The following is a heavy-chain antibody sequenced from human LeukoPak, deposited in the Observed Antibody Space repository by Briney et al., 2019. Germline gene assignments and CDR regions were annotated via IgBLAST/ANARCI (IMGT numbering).Heavy chain of an antibody. D-gene: IGHD3-3*01. CDR3: ARGVGEEAYYFDY. V-gene: IGHV4-34*01. CDR2: INHSGST. Sequence: PETLSLTCAVYGGSFSGYYWSWIRQPPGKGLEWIGEINHSGSTNYNPSLKSRVTISVDTSKNQFSLKLSSVTAADTAVYYCARGVGEEAYYFDYWGQGTLVTVSS. J-gene: IGHJ4*02. CDR1: GGSFSGYY.